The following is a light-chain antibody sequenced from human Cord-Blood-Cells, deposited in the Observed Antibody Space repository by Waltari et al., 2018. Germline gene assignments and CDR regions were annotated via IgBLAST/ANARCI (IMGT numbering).Light chain of an antibody. CDR3: QQYYSTPYT. V-gene: IGKV4-1*01. Sequence: DIVMTQSPDSLAVSLGERATIHCKSSQSVLYSSNNKNYLDWYQQKPGQPPTLLIYWASTRESGVPDRFSGSGSGTDFTLTISSLQAEDVAVYYCQQYYSTPYTFGQGTKLEIK. J-gene: IGKJ2*01. CDR1: QSVLYSSNNKNY. CDR2: WAS.